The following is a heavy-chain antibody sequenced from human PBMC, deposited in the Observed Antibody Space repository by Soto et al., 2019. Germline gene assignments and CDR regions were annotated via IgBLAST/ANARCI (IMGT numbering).Heavy chain of an antibody. Sequence: ASVKVSCKASGYTFTSYGISWVRQAPGQGLEWMGWISAYNGNTNYAQKLQGRVTMTTDTSTSTAYMELRSLRSDDTAVYYCATGFITIFGVVIPAFDYWGQGTLVTVSS. CDR3: ATGFITIFGVVIPAFDY. V-gene: IGHV1-18*01. CDR1: GYTFTSYG. CDR2: ISAYNGNT. D-gene: IGHD3-3*01. J-gene: IGHJ4*02.